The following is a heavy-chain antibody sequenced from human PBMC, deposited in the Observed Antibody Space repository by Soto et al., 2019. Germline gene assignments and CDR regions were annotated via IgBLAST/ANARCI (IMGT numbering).Heavy chain of an antibody. Sequence: PSETLSLTCTVSGGSLSSYYWTWIRQPPGKGLEWIGYIYYTGSTSYNSSFKSRVTISLDTPKNLFSLSLSSVTAADTAVYYCARIAGTNLDYWGQGTPVTVSS. CDR3: ARIAGTNLDY. J-gene: IGHJ4*02. D-gene: IGHD2-21*01. CDR1: GGSLSSYY. V-gene: IGHV4-59*08. CDR2: IYYTGST.